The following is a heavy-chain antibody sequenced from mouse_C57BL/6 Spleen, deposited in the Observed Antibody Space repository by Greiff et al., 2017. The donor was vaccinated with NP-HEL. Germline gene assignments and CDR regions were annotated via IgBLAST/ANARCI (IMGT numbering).Heavy chain of an antibody. CDR2: ISDGGSYT. J-gene: IGHJ3*01. CDR3: ARDRYYYGSSPFAY. V-gene: IGHV5-4*01. Sequence: EVNLVESGGGLVKPGGSLKLSCAASGFTFSSYAMSWVRQTPEKRLEWVATISDGGSYTYYPDNVKGRFTISRDNAKNNLYLQMSHLKSEDTAMYYCARDRYYYGSSPFAYWGQGTLVPVSA. D-gene: IGHD1-1*01. CDR1: GFTFSSYA.